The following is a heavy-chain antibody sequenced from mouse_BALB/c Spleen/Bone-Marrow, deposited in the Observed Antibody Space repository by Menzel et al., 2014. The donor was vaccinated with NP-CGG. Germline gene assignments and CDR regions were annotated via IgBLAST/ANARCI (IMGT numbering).Heavy chain of an antibody. CDR3: ARGDYYGSSFYWYFDV. V-gene: IGHV5-6-5*01. J-gene: IGHJ1*01. CDR2: ISSGGST. CDR1: GSTFSSYA. Sequence: EVQLVESGGGLVKPGGSLKLSCAASGSTFSSYAMSWVRQTPEKRLEWVASISSGGSTYYPDSVKGRFTISRDNARNILYLQMSSLRSEDTAMYYCARGDYYGSSFYWYFDVWGAGTTVTVSS. D-gene: IGHD1-1*01.